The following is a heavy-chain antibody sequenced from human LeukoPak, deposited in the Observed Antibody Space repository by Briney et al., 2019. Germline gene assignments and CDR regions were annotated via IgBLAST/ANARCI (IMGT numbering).Heavy chain of an antibody. J-gene: IGHJ4*02. D-gene: IGHD3-22*01. CDR1: GFTFSSYS. CDR3: ARVGYDSSGYLDY. Sequence: GGSLRLSCAASGFTFSSYSMNWVRQAPGKGLEWVSSISSSSSYIYYADSVKGRFTISRDNAKNSLYLQINSLRAEDTAVYYCARVGYDSSGYLDYWGQGTLVTVSS. CDR2: ISSSSSYI. V-gene: IGHV3-21*01.